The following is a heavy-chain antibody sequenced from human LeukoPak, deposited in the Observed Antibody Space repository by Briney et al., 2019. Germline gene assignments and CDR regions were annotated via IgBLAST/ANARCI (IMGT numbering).Heavy chain of an antibody. D-gene: IGHD2-2*03. Sequence: SETLSLTCTVSGGSISSGGYYWSWIRQPPGKGLEWIGYIYHSGSTYYNPSLKSRVTISVDRSKNQFSLKLSSVTAADTAVYYCAGYTLGYCSSTSCSRGVYYFDYWGQGTLVTVSS. V-gene: IGHV4-30-2*01. CDR1: GGSISSGGYY. CDR2: IYHSGST. CDR3: AGYTLGYCSSTSCSRGVYYFDY. J-gene: IGHJ4*02.